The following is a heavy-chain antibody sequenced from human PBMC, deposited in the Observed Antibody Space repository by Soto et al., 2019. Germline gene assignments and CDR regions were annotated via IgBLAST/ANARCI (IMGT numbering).Heavy chain of an antibody. CDR2: LSGSGGST. CDR3: ANEGRVGATAMDY. J-gene: IGHJ4*02. D-gene: IGHD1-26*01. CDR1: GFTFSSYA. V-gene: IGHV3-23*01. Sequence: EVQLLESGGGLVQPGGSLRLSCAASGFTFSSYAMSWVRQAPGKGLEWVSALSGSGGSTYYADSVKARFNIARATCKNKLYLKMNSLRAEDTAVYYCANEGRVGATAMDYWGQGTLVTVSS.